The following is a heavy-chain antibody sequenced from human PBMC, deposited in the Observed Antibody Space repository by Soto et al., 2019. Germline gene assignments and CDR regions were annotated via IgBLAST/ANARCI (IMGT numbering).Heavy chain of an antibody. J-gene: IGHJ4*02. D-gene: IGHD1-26*01. V-gene: IGHV4-61*01. CDR3: ASSGYRGSY. Sequence: SETLSLTCTVSGDSVSGANYYWSWVRQPPGKGLEWIGYIFYTGSTNYNPSLKSRVTISVDTSKNQVSLKLTSVAAADTAVYYCASSGYRGSYWGQGTLVTVSS. CDR1: GDSVSGANYY. CDR2: IFYTGST.